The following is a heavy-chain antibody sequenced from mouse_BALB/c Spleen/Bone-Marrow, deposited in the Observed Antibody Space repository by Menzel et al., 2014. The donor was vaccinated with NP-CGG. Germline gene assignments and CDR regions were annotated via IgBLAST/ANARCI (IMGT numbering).Heavy chain of an antibody. Sequence: EVKLVESGGGLVQPGGSRELSCAASGFTFSSFGMHWVRQAPEKGLEWVAYISSGSSTIYYADTVKGRFTISRDNPKNTLFLQMTSLRSEDTAMYYCASLTYYAMDYWGQGTSVTVSS. CDR2: ISSGSSTI. V-gene: IGHV5-17*02. J-gene: IGHJ4*01. CDR3: ASLTYYAMDY. CDR1: GFTFSSFG.